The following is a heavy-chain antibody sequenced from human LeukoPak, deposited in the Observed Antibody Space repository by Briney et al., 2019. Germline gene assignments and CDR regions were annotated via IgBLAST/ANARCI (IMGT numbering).Heavy chain of an antibody. CDR3: ARDASIHDSSSYYFLW. D-gene: IGHD3-22*01. V-gene: IGHV1-69*13. J-gene: IGHJ4*02. Sequence: SVKVSCKASGGTFSRSAVNWVRQAPGQGLEWMGGIIPMFRTANYAQKFRGRVTITADESTSTAYMELNSLRSEDTAVYYCARDASIHDSSSYYFLWWGQGTLVTVPS. CDR2: IIPMFRTA. CDR1: GGTFSRSA.